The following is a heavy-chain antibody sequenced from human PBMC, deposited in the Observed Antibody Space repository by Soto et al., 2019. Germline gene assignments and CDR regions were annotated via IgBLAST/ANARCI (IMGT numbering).Heavy chain of an antibody. Sequence: QLQLQESGPGLVKPSETLSLTCTVSGGSISSSSYYWGWIRQPPGKGLEWIGSIYYSGSTYYNPSLRSRVTISVDTSKNQFSLKLSSVTAADTAVYYCATLWFGESPYWGQGTLVTVSS. V-gene: IGHV4-39*01. J-gene: IGHJ4*02. CDR1: GGSISSSSYY. CDR2: IYYSGST. CDR3: ATLWFGESPY. D-gene: IGHD3-10*01.